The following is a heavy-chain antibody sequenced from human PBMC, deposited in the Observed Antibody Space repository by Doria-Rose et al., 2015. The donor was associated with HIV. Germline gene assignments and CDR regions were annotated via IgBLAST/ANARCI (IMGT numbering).Heavy chain of an antibody. CDR1: GVSLSSPGMG. V-gene: IGHV2-26*01. D-gene: IGHD6-13*01. CDR3: ARIKSSRWYHKYYLDF. CDR2: IFSDDER. Sequence: QVTLKESGPVLVKPTETLTLTCTVSGVSLSSPGMGVSWIRQPPGKALEWLANIFSDDERSYRTSLKCRLTISSGTSKSQVVLTMTDMDPVDTATYYCARIKSSRWYHKYYLDFWGQGTLVIVSA. J-gene: IGHJ4*02.